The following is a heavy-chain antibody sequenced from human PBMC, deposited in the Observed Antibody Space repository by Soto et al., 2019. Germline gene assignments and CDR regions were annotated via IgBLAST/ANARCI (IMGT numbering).Heavy chain of an antibody. CDR3: ARGRGDGYNQHWYFDL. CDR2: INHSGST. Sequence: PSETLSLTCAVYGGSFSGYYWSWIRQPPGRGLEWIGEINHSGSTNYNPSLKSRVSISVDTSNNQFSLKLSSVTAAATAVYYCARGRGDGYNQHWYFDLWGRGTLVTDSS. J-gene: IGHJ2*01. D-gene: IGHD3-10*01. CDR1: GGSFSGYY. V-gene: IGHV4-34*01.